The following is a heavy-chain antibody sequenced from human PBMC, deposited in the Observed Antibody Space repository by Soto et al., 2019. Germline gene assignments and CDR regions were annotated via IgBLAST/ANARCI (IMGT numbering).Heavy chain of an antibody. CDR1: GFPFDSYD. CDR3: ARGPPLFDP. Sequence: PGGSLRLSCSASGFPFDSYDMNWVRQAPGKGLEWVSYISISSSSIYYTDSVKGRFTISRDNAKNSLYLQMNSLRDEDTAVYYCARGPPLFDPWGQGTLVTVSS. J-gene: IGHJ5*02. V-gene: IGHV3-48*02. CDR2: ISISSSSI.